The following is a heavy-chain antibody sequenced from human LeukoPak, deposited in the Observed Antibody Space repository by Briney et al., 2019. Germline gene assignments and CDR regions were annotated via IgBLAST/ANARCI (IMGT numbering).Heavy chain of an antibody. CDR3: ARDRNGYNPLDY. J-gene: IGHJ4*02. Sequence: SETLPLTCAVYGGSFSGYYWSWIRQPPGKGLEWIGEINHSGGTNYNPSLKSRVTISVHTSKNQFSLKLSSVTAADTAVYYCARDRNGYNPLDYWGQGTLVTVSS. V-gene: IGHV4-34*01. CDR2: INHSGGT. D-gene: IGHD5-24*01. CDR1: GGSFSGYY.